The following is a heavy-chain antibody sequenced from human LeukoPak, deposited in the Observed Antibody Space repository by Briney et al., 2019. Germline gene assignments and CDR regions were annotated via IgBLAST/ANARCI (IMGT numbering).Heavy chain of an antibody. V-gene: IGHV4-59*12. CDR1: GGSISSYY. J-gene: IGHJ6*03. D-gene: IGHD3-3*01. Sequence: SETLSLTCTVSGGSISSYYWSWIRQPPGKGLEWIGYIYYSGSTNYNPSLKSRVTISVDTSKNQFSLKLSSVTAADTAVYYCARALSGVAPPYYYYYMDVWGKGTTVTVSS. CDR3: ARALSGVAPPYYYYYMDV. CDR2: IYYSGST.